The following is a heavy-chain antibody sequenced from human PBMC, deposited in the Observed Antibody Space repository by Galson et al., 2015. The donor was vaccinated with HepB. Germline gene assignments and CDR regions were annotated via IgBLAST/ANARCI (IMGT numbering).Heavy chain of an antibody. CDR3: ARDRLHSLDY. J-gene: IGHJ4*02. D-gene: IGHD2-15*01. Sequence: SVKVSCKASGYTFTSNGISWVRQAPGHGLEWMGWISANTGNTNYEQKFQGRVTLTRETSTSSVHMELRSLRIDDTAVYYCARDRLHSLDYWGPGSLVTVSS. V-gene: IGHV1-18*01. CDR2: ISANTGNT. CDR1: GYTFTSNG.